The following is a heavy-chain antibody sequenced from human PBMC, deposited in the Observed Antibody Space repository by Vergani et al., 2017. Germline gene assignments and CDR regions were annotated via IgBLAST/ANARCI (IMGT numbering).Heavy chain of an antibody. V-gene: IGHV3-9*01. CDR3: AKDRGVAGSHAFDI. CDR2: ISWNSGSI. D-gene: IGHD6-19*01. J-gene: IGHJ3*02. CDR1: GFTFDDYA. Sequence: EVQLVESGGGLVQPGRSLRLSCAASGFTFDDYAMHWVRQAPGKGLEWVSGISWNSGSIGYADSVKGRFTISRDNAKNPLYLQMNSLRAEDTALYYCAKDRGVAGSHAFDIWGQGTMVTVSS.